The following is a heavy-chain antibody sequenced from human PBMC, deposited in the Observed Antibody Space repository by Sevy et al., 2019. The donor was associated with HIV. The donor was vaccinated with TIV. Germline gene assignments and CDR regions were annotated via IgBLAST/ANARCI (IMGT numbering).Heavy chain of an antibody. D-gene: IGHD2-2*01. CDR2: ISWNSGSI. V-gene: IGHV3-9*01. Sequence: GGCLRLSCAASGFTFDDYAMHWVRQAPGKGLEWVSGISWNSGSIGYADSVKGRFTISRDNAKNSLYLQMNSLRAEDTTLYYCAKDISPAAQRRGAFDIWGQGTMVTVSS. J-gene: IGHJ3*02. CDR3: AKDISPAAQRRGAFDI. CDR1: GFTFDDYA.